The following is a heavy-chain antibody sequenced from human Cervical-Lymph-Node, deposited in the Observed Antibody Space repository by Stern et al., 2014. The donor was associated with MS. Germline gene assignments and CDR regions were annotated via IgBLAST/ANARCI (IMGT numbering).Heavy chain of an antibody. D-gene: IGHD1-26*01. V-gene: IGHV3-7*01. J-gene: IGHJ4*02. CDR2: IKQDGSEK. Sequence: EVQLVESGGGLVQPGGSLRLSCEASGFTFSSYWMSWVRQAPGKGLEWVANIKQDGSEKYYVESVQGRFTISTDNAKNSLYLQMNSRRAEDTAVYYCARELGGSNFDYWGQGTLVTVSS. CDR3: ARELGGSNFDY. CDR1: GFTFSSYW.